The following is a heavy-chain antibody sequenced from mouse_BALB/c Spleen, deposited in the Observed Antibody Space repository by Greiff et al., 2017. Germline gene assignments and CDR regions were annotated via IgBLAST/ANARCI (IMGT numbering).Heavy chain of an antibody. J-gene: IGHJ4*01. CDR3: ARYGYYEDAVDY. CDR2: FYPGSGCI. Sequence: VKLQQSGAGLVKPGASVKLSCKASGYTFTEYIMHWVKQRPGQGLEWIGWFYPGSGCIKYNEKFKDKATLTADKSSSTVYMELSRLTSEDSAVYFSARYGYYEDAVDYWGQGTSVTVSA. CDR1: GYTFTEYI. V-gene: IGHV1-62-2*01. D-gene: IGHD2-3*01.